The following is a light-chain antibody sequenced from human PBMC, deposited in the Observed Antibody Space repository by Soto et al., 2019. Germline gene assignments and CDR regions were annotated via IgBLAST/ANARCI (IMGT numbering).Light chain of an antibody. CDR3: QQYNNYWT. CDR2: KSS. J-gene: IGKJ1*01. Sequence: DIKMTQSPSTLSASVGDRVTITCRTSQSISTLLAWYQQKPVKAPKLLIHKSSNLESGVPSRFSGSGSGTEFTLTISSLQPDDFATYYCQQYNNYWTFGQGTKVDIK. CDR1: QSISTL. V-gene: IGKV1-5*03.